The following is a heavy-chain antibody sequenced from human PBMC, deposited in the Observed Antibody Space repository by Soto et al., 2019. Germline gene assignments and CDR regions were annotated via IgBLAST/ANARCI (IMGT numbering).Heavy chain of an antibody. V-gene: IGHV1-69*02. CDR3: AWSSSGWYRRPLDY. CDR1: GGTFSSYT. CDR2: IIPILGIA. J-gene: IGHJ4*02. D-gene: IGHD6-19*01. Sequence: QVQLVQSGAEVKKPGSSVKVSCKASGGTFSSYTISWVRQAPGQGLEWMGRIIPILGIANYAQKFQGRVTXXAXKXXSTAYMGLSSLRSEDTAVYYCAWSSSGWYRRPLDYWGQGTLVTVSS.